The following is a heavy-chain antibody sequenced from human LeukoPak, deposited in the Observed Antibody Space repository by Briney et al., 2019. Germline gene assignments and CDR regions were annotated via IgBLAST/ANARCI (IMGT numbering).Heavy chain of an antibody. D-gene: IGHD6-13*01. CDR1: GGSFSGYY. V-gene: IGHV4-34*01. CDR3: ANRGGIAAAGLDP. J-gene: IGHJ5*02. Sequence: SETLSLTCAVYGGSFSGYYWSWIRQPPGKGLEWIGEINHSGSTNYNPSLKSRVTISVDTSKNQFSLKLSSVTAADTAVYYCANRGGIAAAGLDPWGQGTLVTVSS. CDR2: INHSGST.